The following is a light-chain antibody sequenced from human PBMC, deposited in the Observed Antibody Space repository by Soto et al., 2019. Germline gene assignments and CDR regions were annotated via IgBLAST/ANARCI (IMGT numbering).Light chain of an antibody. Sequence: EIVMTQSPATLSVSPGERATLSCRATQSVSSNLAWYQQKPGQAPRLLIYGASTRATGIPARFSGSGSGTEFTLTITTLQSEDFAVYCCQQYNNWPYTFGQGTTLEIK. V-gene: IGKV3-15*01. CDR3: QQYNNWPYT. CDR1: QSVSSN. CDR2: GAS. J-gene: IGKJ2*01.